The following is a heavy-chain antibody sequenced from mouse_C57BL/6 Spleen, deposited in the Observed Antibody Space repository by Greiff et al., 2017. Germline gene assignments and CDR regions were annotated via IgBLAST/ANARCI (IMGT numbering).Heavy chain of an antibody. V-gene: IGHV5-17*01. D-gene: IGHD2-2*01. CDR2: ISSGSSTI. Sequence: EVMLVESGGGLVKPGGSLKLSCAASGFPFSDYGMHWVRQAPEKGLEWVAYISSGSSTIYYADTVKGRFTISRDNAKNTLFLQMTSLRSEDTAMYYCANGGSTMVTTFDYWGQGTTLTVSS. CDR3: ANGGSTMVTTFDY. J-gene: IGHJ2*01. CDR1: GFPFSDYG.